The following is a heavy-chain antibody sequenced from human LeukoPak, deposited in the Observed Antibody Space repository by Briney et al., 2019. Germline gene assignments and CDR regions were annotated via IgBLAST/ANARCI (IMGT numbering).Heavy chain of an antibody. CDR3: ARAPFTYDSSGDSFDI. CDR2: ISGSGGST. D-gene: IGHD3-22*01. Sequence: GGSLRLSCAASGFTFSSSAMCVVRHAPGKGLEWVSAISGSGGSTYYADSVKGRFTISRDNSKNTLYLQMNSLRAEDTAVYYCARAPFTYDSSGDSFDIWGQGTMVTVSS. V-gene: IGHV3-23*01. CDR1: GFTFSSSA. J-gene: IGHJ3*02.